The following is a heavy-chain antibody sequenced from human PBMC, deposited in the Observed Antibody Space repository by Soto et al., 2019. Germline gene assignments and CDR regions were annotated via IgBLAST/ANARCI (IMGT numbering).Heavy chain of an antibody. CDR3: AREDYTVTSPIDY. J-gene: IGHJ4*02. CDR1: GDSVSSNSAA. CDR2: TYYRSKWYN. D-gene: IGHD4-17*01. V-gene: IGHV6-1*01. Sequence: SQTLSLTCAISGDSVSSNSAAWNWIRQSPSGGLEWLGRTYYRSKWYNDYAVSVKSRITINPDTSKNQFSLQLSSVTPEDTAVYYCAREDYTVTSPIDYWGQGTLVTVSS.